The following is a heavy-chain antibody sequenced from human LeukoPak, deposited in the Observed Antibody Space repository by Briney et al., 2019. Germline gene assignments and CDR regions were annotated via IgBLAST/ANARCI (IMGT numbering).Heavy chain of an antibody. V-gene: IGHV4-61*03. CDR3: VRGHLVGGWFKYDAFDI. Sequence: KPSETLSLTCTVSGGSISSSSYYWGWIRQPPGKGLEWIGYIYHSGSTNYNPSLKSRVTISIDTSKKYFSLKLSSVTAADTAVYYCVRGHLVGGWFKYDAFDIWGQGTLVTVSS. D-gene: IGHD6-19*01. CDR1: GGSISSSSYY. J-gene: IGHJ3*02. CDR2: IYHSGST.